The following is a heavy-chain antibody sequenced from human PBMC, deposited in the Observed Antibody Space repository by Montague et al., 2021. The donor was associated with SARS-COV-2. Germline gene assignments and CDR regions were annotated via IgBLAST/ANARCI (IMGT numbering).Heavy chain of an antibody. CDR3: ARTADVDVLTGYYSDGFDF. J-gene: IGHJ3*01. CDR2: ISHSGST. CDR1: GGSFSGYC. D-gene: IGHD3-9*01. V-gene: IGHV4-34*01. Sequence: SETLSLTCAVYGGSFSGYCWTWIRQPPGKGLEWIGEISHSGSTNYSPSLKSRLTISVDRSKNQFSLRLTSVTAADTAVYHCARTADVDVLTGYYSDGFDFWGQGTMVTVAS.